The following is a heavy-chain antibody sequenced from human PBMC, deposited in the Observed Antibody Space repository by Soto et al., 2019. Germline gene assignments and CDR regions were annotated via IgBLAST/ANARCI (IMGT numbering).Heavy chain of an antibody. V-gene: IGHV3-30*18. D-gene: IGHD3-22*01. J-gene: IGHJ3*02. CDR2: ISYDGSNK. CDR1: GFPFSIYG. Sequence: GGSLRLSCAASGFPFSIYGMHWVRQSPGKGLEWVAFISYDGSNKYYADSVKGRFTISRDNSKNTLYLQMNSLRAEDTAVYYCEKEPLPGLAITMIVVAHQTGYGAFDIWRQGTMFPVSS. CDR3: EKEPLPGLAITMIVVAHQTGYGAFDI.